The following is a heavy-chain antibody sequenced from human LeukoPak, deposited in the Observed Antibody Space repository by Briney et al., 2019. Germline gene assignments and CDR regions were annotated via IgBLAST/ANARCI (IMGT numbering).Heavy chain of an antibody. D-gene: IGHD2-2*01. CDR3: AKDLAILGYCSSIGCEFDY. Sequence: GGSLRLSCAASGFTFSSDAMSWVRQAPGKGLEWVSAISGSGGSTYYAESVKGRFTISRDNSKNTLFLQLNSLRAEDTAVYYCAKDLAILGYCSSIGCEFDYWGQGTLVTVSS. CDR1: GFTFSSDA. J-gene: IGHJ4*02. CDR2: ISGSGGST. V-gene: IGHV3-23*01.